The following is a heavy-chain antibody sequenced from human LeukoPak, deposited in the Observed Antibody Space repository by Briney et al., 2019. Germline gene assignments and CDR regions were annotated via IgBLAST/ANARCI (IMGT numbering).Heavy chain of an antibody. D-gene: IGHD3-16*01. CDR3: AKDLTTYDYAFDI. J-gene: IGHJ3*02. CDR2: IRYDGSNK. CDR1: GFTFSSDG. V-gene: IGHV3-30*02. Sequence: GGSLRLSCAASGFTFSSDGMHWVRQAPGKGLEWVAFIRYDGSNKYYADSVKGRSTISRDNSKNTLYLQMNSLRAEDTAVYYCAKDLTTYDYAFDIWGQGTMVTVPS.